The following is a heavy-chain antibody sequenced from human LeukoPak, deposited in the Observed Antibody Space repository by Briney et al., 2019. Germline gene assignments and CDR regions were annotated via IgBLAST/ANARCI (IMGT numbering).Heavy chain of an antibody. CDR1: GFTFDTFV. D-gene: IGHD6-19*01. CDR2: ISASGGGT. Sequence: PGGSLRLSCSASGFTFDTFVMHWVRQAPGKGLEYVSGISASGGGTYYADSVKGRFTISRDNSKNTVSLQMNSLRAEDTAVYYCAKSSSGWWSFDYWGQGTLVTVSS. V-gene: IGHV3-64*04. J-gene: IGHJ4*02. CDR3: AKSSSGWWSFDY.